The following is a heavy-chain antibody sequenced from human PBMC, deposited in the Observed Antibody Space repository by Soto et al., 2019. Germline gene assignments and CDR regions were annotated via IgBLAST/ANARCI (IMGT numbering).Heavy chain of an antibody. D-gene: IGHD2-15*01. Sequence: EVQLVESGGGLVQPGGSLRLSCAASRFTFSSYWMHWVRQAPGKGLVWVSRINSDGSSTSYADSVKGRFTISRDNAKNTLYLQMNSLRAEDTAVYYSVRTSLVVAAATREDYWGQGTLVTVSS. J-gene: IGHJ4*02. V-gene: IGHV3-74*01. CDR1: RFTFSSYW. CDR3: VRTSLVVAAATREDY. CDR2: INSDGSST.